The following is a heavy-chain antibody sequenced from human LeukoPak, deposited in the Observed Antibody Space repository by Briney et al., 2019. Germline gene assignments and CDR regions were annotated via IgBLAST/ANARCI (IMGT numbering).Heavy chain of an antibody. Sequence: SETLSLTCTVSGGSISSGGYYWSWIRPHPGKGLEWIGYIYYSRSNYYNPFLKSRATISVDTSKNQFSLTLSSVTAADTAVYYCARMTRNYYDSSGYLTPFDYWGQGTLVTVSS. V-gene: IGHV4-31*03. CDR3: ARMTRNYYDSSGYLTPFDY. CDR2: IYYSRSN. J-gene: IGHJ4*02. D-gene: IGHD3-22*01. CDR1: GGSISSGGYY.